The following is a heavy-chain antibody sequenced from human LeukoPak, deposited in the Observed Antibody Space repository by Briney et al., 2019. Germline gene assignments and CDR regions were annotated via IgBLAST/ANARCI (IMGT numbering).Heavy chain of an antibody. Sequence: SHTPSLAYTGSWGTRGGGGEYCSWIRQLPRKGLEWMGDISYSGSTDYNPCLKSRLTRSVDTSKNQFSLKLSSVTAADTAVYYSATTASTTHFDYWGQGTLVTVSS. V-gene: IGHV4-31*03. J-gene: IGHJ4*02. D-gene: IGHD2/OR15-2a*01. CDR1: WGTRGGGGEY. CDR2: ISYSGST. CDR3: ATTASTTHFDY.